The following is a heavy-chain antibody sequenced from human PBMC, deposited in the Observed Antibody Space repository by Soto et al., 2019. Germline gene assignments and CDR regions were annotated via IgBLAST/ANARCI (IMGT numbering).Heavy chain of an antibody. J-gene: IGHJ5*02. CDR2: ISAYNGNT. V-gene: IGHV1-18*01. Sequence: EASVKVSCKASGYTFTSYGISWVRQAPGQGLEWMGWISAYNGNTNYAQKLQGRVTMTTDTSTSTAYMELRSLRSDDTAVYYCALKNWNYLRSWFDPWGQGTLVTVSS. D-gene: IGHD1-7*01. CDR3: ALKNWNYLRSWFDP. CDR1: GYTFTSYG.